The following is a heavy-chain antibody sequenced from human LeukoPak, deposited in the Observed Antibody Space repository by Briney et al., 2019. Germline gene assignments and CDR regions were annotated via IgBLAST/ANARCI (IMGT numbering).Heavy chain of an antibody. D-gene: IGHD3-22*01. Sequence: PSETLSLTCTVSGGSISSYYWSWIRQPPGKGLEWIGYIYYSGSTNYNPSLKSRVTISVDTSKNQFSLKLSSVTAADKAVYYCERDQGVYDSSGYYYGVWFDPWGQGTLVTVSS. CDR3: ERDQGVYDSSGYYYGVWFDP. V-gene: IGHV4-59*01. CDR1: GGSISSYY. CDR2: IYYSGST. J-gene: IGHJ5*02.